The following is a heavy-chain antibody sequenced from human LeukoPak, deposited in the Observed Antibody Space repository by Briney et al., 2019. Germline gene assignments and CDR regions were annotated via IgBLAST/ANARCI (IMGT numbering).Heavy chain of an antibody. CDR2: IYYSGST. Sequence: ASETLSLTCTVSGGSISSYYWSWIRQPPGKGLEWIGYIYYSGSTNYNPSLKSRVTISVDTSKNQFSLKLSSMTAADTAVYYCARVPDYGGDADAFDLWGQGTMVTVSS. V-gene: IGHV4-59*01. CDR3: ARVPDYGGDADAFDL. D-gene: IGHD2-21*02. CDR1: GGSISSYY. J-gene: IGHJ3*01.